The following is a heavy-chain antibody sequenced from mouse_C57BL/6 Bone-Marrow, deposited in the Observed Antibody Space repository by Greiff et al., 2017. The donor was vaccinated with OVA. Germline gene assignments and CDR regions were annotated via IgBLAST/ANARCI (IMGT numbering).Heavy chain of an antibody. CDR3: ARKPLYYDYDEFAY. CDR2: IYPGDGDT. J-gene: IGHJ3*01. Sequence: QLKPGASVKISCKASGYAFSSSWMNWVKQRPGKGLEWIGRIYPGDGDTNYNGKFKGKATLTADKSSSTAYMQLSSLTSEDSAVYFCARKPLYYDYDEFAYWGQGTLVTVSA. CDR1: GYAFSSSW. D-gene: IGHD2-4*01. V-gene: IGHV1-82*01.